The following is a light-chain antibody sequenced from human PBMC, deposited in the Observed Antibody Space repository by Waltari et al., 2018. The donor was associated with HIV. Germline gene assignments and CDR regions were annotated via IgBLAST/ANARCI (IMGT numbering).Light chain of an antibody. CDR1: KLGDKY. CDR2: QRS. Sequence: SYELTQSPSVSVSPGQTASITCSGDKLGDKYVSWYQQKPGQSLVLVIYQRSKRPSEIPERFSGSNSGDTATLTISGTQAVDEADYYCQAWDSSSAVVFGGGTKLTVL. V-gene: IGLV3-1*01. J-gene: IGLJ2*01. CDR3: QAWDSSSAVV.